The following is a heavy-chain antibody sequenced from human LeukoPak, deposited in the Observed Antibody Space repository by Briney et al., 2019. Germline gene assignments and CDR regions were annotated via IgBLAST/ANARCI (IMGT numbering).Heavy chain of an antibody. CDR3: ASPGYYDSSGYSFQH. Sequence: SETLSLTCTVSGGSISSYYWSWIRQPPGKGLEWTGYIYYSGGTNYNPSLKSRVTISVDTSKNQFSLKLSSVTAADTAVYYCASPGYYDSSGYSFQHWGQGTLVTVSS. J-gene: IGHJ1*01. D-gene: IGHD3-22*01. CDR1: GGSISSYY. V-gene: IGHV4-59*01. CDR2: IYYSGGT.